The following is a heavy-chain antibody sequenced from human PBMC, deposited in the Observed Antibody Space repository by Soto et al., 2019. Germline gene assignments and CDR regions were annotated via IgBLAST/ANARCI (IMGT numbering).Heavy chain of an antibody. D-gene: IGHD2-2*01. CDR1: GGSFSGYY. CDR3: ARLAGYCSGTNCYGYYGMDV. Sequence: SETLSLTCAVYGGSFSGYYWSWIRQPPGKGLEWIGEINHSGSTNYNPSLKSRVTISVDTSKNQFSLKLSSVTAADTAVFYCARLAGYCSGTNCYGYYGMDVWGQGTTVTVSS. CDR2: INHSGST. V-gene: IGHV4-34*01. J-gene: IGHJ6*02.